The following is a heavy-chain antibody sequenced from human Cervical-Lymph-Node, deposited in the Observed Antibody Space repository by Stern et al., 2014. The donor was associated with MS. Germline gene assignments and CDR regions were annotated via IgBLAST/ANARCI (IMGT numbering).Heavy chain of an antibody. J-gene: IGHJ4*02. CDR3: ARGGGVYDY. CDR2: IKTKKDGEAT. D-gene: IGHD3-16*01. V-gene: IGHV3-15*01. CDR1: GFPFNTAW. Sequence: EMQLVESGGGLVKPGGSLRVSCVGSGFPFNTAWMGWVRQVPGRGLEWVGRIKTKKDGEATDYATPVRGRFTISRDDSKNTLYLQMNSLKAEDTALYYCARGGGVYDYWGQGTLVAVSS.